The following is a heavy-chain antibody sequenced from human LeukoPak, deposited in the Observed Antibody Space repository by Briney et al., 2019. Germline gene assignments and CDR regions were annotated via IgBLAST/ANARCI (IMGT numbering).Heavy chain of an antibody. J-gene: IGHJ5*02. Sequence: GASVKVSCKASGGTFSSYAISWVRQAPGQGLEWMGGIIPIFGTANYAQKFQGRVTITTDESTSTAYMELSSLRSEDTAVYYCAKGVWSGYYYNWFDPWGQGTLVTVSS. V-gene: IGHV1-69*05. D-gene: IGHD3-3*01. CDR3: AKGVWSGYYYNWFDP. CDR1: GGTFSSYA. CDR2: IIPIFGTA.